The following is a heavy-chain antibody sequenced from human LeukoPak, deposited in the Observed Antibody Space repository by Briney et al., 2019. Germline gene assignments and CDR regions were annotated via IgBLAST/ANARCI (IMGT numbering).Heavy chain of an antibody. D-gene: IGHD6-13*01. CDR1: AFTFSNYR. CDR3: LRDRGYSTYDC. CDR2: IKQDASEK. Sequence: GGSLRLSCAASAFTFSNYRMNWVLQARGKALVWVASIKQDASEKYYVDSMKGRFTISRDNAKNSLYLQMNTLRAEDTAVYYCLRDRGYSTYDCWGQGTLVTVSS. J-gene: IGHJ4*02. V-gene: IGHV3-7*01.